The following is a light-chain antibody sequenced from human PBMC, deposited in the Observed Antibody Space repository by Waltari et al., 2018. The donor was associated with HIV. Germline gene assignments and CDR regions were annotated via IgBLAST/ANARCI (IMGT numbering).Light chain of an antibody. V-gene: IGLV6-57*02. CDR2: KDD. J-gene: IGLJ3*02. CDR1: SARVASKS. CDR3: QSFHGITAV. Sequence: NFMLTQPPSVPASPGKTVPISCTGSSARVASKSVHWYQQRPGSAPPTVIYKDDQRPSGVPDRFSGSINSSSNSASLTISGLKTEDEADYYCQSFHGITAVFGGGTKLTVL.